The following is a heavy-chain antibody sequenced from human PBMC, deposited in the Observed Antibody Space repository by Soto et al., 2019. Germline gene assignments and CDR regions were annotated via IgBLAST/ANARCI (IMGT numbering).Heavy chain of an antibody. D-gene: IGHD5-12*01. CDR2: ISPSSGST. J-gene: IGHJ4*02. Sequence: GASLKVTCKASGYTFTSYAISWVRQAPGQGLEWMGMISPSSGSTSYAKKFQGRVTMTRDTSTSTVYMELSSLRSDDTAVYYCARERGGGYDFFDYWGQGTLVTVS. CDR1: GYTFTSYA. CDR3: ARERGGGYDFFDY. V-gene: IGHV1-46*01.